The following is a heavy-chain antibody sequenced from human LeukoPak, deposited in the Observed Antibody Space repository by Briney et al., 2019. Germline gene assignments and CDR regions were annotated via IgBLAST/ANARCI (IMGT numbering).Heavy chain of an antibody. CDR2: ISSSGSYI. D-gene: IGHD4-17*01. V-gene: IGHV3-21*01. Sequence: GGSLRLSCAASGFTFSSYSMNWVRQAPGKGLEWVSYISSSGSYIHYGDSVQGRFTISRDNAKNSLYLQMNSLGAEDTAVYYCTRNEAGDYSFDCWGQGTLVTVSS. J-gene: IGHJ4*02. CDR1: GFTFSSYS. CDR3: TRNEAGDYSFDC.